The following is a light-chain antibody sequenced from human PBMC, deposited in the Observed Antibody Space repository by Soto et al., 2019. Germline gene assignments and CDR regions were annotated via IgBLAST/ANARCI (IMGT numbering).Light chain of an antibody. J-gene: IGKJ4*01. V-gene: IGKV3-11*01. CDR3: LQRGDWPPS. CDR1: QTVSRY. Sequence: EIVLTQSPATLSLSPGERATLSCRASQTVSRYLSWYQQKPGQAPRLLIYDAFNRAPGIPARFSGSGSGTDFNLTISSLEPEDFAVYYCLQRGDWPPSFGGGTKVEI. CDR2: DAF.